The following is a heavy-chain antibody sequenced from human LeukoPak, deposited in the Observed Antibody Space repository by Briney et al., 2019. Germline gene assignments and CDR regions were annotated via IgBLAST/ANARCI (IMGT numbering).Heavy chain of an antibody. Sequence: GRSLRLSCAASGFTLSSYAMHWVRQAPGKGLEWVAVISYDGSNKYYADSVKGRFTISRDNSKNTLYLQMNSLRAEDTAVYYCARDFETVAGTRYFDYWGQGTLVTVSS. CDR3: ARDFETVAGTRYFDY. D-gene: IGHD6-19*01. J-gene: IGHJ4*02. V-gene: IGHV3-30-3*01. CDR1: GFTLSSYA. CDR2: ISYDGSNK.